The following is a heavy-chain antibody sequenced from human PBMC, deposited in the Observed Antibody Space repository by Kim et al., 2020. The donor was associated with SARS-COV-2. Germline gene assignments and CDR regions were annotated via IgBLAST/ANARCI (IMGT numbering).Heavy chain of an antibody. V-gene: IGHV4-59*01. CDR2: IYYSGST. D-gene: IGHD2-2*01. CDR3: ARGSVVPDADFMWFDP. J-gene: IGHJ5*02. CDR1: GGSISGYY. Sequence: SETLSLTCTVSGGSISGYYWSWIRQPPGKGLEWIGYIYYSGSTNYNPSLKSRVTISVDTSKNQFSLKLSSVTAADTAVYYCARGSVVPDADFMWFDPWGQGTLVTVSS.